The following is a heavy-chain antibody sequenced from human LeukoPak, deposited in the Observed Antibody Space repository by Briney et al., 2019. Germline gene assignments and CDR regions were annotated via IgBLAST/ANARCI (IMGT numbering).Heavy chain of an antibody. CDR2: ISSSSSYI. V-gene: IGHV3-21*01. CDR3: ARGGSGSYYFDY. D-gene: IGHD1-26*01. J-gene: IGHJ4*02. Sequence: GGSLRLSCAVSGFTFRSYSMNWVRQAPGKGLEWVSSISSSSSYIYYADSVKGRFTISRDNAKNSLYLQMNSLRAEDTAVYYCARGGSGSYYFDYWGQGTLVTVSS. CDR1: GFTFRSYS.